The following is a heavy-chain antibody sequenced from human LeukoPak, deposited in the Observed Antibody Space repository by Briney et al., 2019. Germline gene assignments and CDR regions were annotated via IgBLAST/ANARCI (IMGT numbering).Heavy chain of an antibody. D-gene: IGHD4-17*01. Sequence: GGSLRLSCAASGFTFSNYGMSWVRQAPGKGLEWVSAISGSAGSTHYADSVKGRLTISRDNSENTLYLQMNSLRAEDTAVYYCAKDRALYGDYGYYFDFWGQGALVTVSS. CDR2: ISGSAGST. CDR1: GFTFSNYG. J-gene: IGHJ4*02. CDR3: AKDRALYGDYGYYFDF. V-gene: IGHV3-23*01.